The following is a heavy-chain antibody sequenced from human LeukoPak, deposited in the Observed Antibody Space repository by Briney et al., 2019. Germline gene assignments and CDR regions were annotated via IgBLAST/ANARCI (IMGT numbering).Heavy chain of an antibody. J-gene: IGHJ4*02. Sequence: PGGALRLSCAASGLPLSSYSMTSVRQAPGKGLEWVSSISSSSSYIYYADSVKGRLTICRDNATTSLYTQMNSLRAENTAVYYCARDPAAIMITFGGVIAWGQGTLVTVSS. CDR1: GLPLSSYS. CDR2: ISSSSSYI. V-gene: IGHV3-21*01. D-gene: IGHD3-16*02. CDR3: ARDPAAIMITFGGVIA.